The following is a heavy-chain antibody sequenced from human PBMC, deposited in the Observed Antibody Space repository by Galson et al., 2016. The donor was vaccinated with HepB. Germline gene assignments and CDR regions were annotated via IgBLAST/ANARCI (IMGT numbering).Heavy chain of an antibody. V-gene: IGHV1-18*01. CDR2: IDTSNGNT. D-gene: IGHD6-6*01. J-gene: IGHJ4*02. CDR1: GYTFTSYA. Sequence: SVKVSCKASGYTFTSYAISWVRQAPAQALEYLGWIDTSNGNTNYPQKFQDRVTLTTDTSTSTTYMELRSLISDDTAVYYCARHCRSTWPAGLIFDSWGPGTRVTVSS. CDR3: ARHCRSTWPAGLIFDS.